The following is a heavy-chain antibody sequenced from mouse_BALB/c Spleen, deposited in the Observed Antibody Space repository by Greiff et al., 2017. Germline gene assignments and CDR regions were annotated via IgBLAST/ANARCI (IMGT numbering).Heavy chain of an antibody. CDR3: ARPGIDGYYGTWFAY. CDR1: GYAFSSYW. V-gene: IGHV1-80*01. D-gene: IGHD2-3*01. CDR2: IYPGDGDT. Sequence: QVQLQQSGAELVRPGSSVKISCKASGYAFSSYWMNWVKQRPGQGLEWIGQIYPGDGDTNYNGKFKGKATLTADKSSSTAYMQLSSLTSEDSAVYFCARPGIDGYYGTWFAYWGQGTLVTVSA. J-gene: IGHJ3*01.